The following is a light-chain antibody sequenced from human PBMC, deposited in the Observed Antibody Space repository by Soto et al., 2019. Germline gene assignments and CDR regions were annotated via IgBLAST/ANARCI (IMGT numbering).Light chain of an antibody. Sequence: EIVLTQSSATLSLSPGERATLSCRASQSVTSNALAWYQQQPGQAPRLLVFGASSRATGVPDRFSGSGSGTDFTLTISGLEPEDFALYYCQQYHNSPLTFGQGTKVDIK. CDR1: QSVTSNA. V-gene: IGKV3-20*01. J-gene: IGKJ1*01. CDR3: QQYHNSPLT. CDR2: GAS.